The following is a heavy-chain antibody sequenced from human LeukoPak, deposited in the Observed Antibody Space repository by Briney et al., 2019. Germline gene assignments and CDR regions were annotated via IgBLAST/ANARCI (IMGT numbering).Heavy chain of an antibody. J-gene: IGHJ4*02. CDR3: GRGAGSGGNHFDY. D-gene: IGHD6-19*01. V-gene: IGHV3-48*01. CDR2: ISSRSSTI. Sequence: PGGSLRLSCAASGFTFSSNSMNWVRQAPGKGLEWVSYISSRSSTIYYADSVKGCFTISRDNATNSLYLQMNSLRAEDTAVYYWGRGAGSGGNHFDYWGQGPLVTVSS. CDR1: GFTFSSNS.